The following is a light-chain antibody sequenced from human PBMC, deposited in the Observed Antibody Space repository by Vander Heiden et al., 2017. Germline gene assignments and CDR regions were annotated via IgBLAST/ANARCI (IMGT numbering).Light chain of an antibody. CDR1: QDISNY. CDR3: QQYDNLPPYT. CDR2: DAS. V-gene: IGKV1-33*01. J-gene: IGKJ2*01. Sequence: DMQMTQSPSSLSASVGDRVTITCQASQDISNYLNWYQQNPRKPHKLLIYDASNLETAVPSRFSGSGSGTDFTFTISSLQPEDIATYYCQQYDNLPPYTFGQGTKLEIK.